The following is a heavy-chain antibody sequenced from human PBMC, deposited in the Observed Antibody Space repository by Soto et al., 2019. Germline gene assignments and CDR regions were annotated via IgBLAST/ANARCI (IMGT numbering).Heavy chain of an antibody. Sequence: QVQLVESGGGVVQPGRSLRLSCAASGFTFDSYGMHWVLQAPGKGLEWVAVISSDGNNKYYADSVKGRFSIYRDNFNNILYLQMSSLRVEDTAVYYCVKDLLQNTVPTCGSWGQGTLVTVSS. D-gene: IGHD4-17*01. CDR3: VKDLLQNTVPTCGS. CDR2: ISSDGNNK. CDR1: GFTFDSYG. J-gene: IGHJ5*02. V-gene: IGHV3-30*18.